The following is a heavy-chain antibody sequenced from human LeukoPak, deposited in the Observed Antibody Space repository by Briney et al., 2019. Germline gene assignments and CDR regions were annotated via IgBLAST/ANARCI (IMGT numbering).Heavy chain of an antibody. CDR3: ARVGRYSGYLDY. J-gene: IGHJ4*02. CDR1: GYTFTSYG. CDR2: IIPIFGTA. Sequence: ASVKVSCKASGYTFTSYGISWVRQAPGQGLEWMGGIIPIFGTANYAQKFQGRVTITADKSTSTAYMELRSLRSDDTAVYYCARVGRYSGYLDYWGQGTLVTVSS. D-gene: IGHD5-12*01. V-gene: IGHV1-69*06.